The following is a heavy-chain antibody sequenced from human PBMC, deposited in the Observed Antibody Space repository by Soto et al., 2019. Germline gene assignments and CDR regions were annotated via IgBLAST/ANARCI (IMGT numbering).Heavy chain of an antibody. CDR1: GFSLSTTGVG. CDR2: IYWDDDK. V-gene: IGHV2-5*02. CDR3: VQSRCGGDCLQSYSSHSYYGLDV. Sequence: QITLKESGPTLVKPTQTLTLTCGFSGFSLSTTGVGVGWIRQPPGKGLEWLALIYWDDDKRYNPSLNSRLTITKDTSKNQVVLAMTNMDPVDTATYYCVQSRCGGDCLQSYSSHSYYGLDVWGQGTTVTVSS. J-gene: IGHJ6*02. D-gene: IGHD2-21*02.